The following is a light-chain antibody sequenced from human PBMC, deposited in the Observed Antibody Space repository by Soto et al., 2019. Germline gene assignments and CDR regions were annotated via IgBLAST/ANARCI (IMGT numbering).Light chain of an antibody. CDR1: QTISSK. CDR2: GAS. V-gene: IGKV3-15*01. J-gene: IGKJ1*01. CDR3: QQYHDWKM. Sequence: TVMTQSPATLSVSPGEMATLSCRASQTISSKLAWYQQKPGQAPRLLIYGASTRATGVPARFSGSGSGTEFTLTISSLKSEDFAIYYCQQYHDWKMFGQGTKVEIK.